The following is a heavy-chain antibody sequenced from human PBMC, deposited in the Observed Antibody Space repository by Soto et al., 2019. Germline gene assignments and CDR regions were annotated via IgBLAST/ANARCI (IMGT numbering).Heavy chain of an antibody. Sequence: GGSLRLSCAASGFIFSSYSMNWVRQAPGKGLEWVSSINGGSAYIFYADSVKGRFTISRDNAENSLYLQMNSLRADDTAVYYCARGAYSSTYSHLDYWGQGILVTVSS. CDR1: GFIFSSYS. CDR3: ARGAYSSTYSHLDY. CDR2: INGGSAYI. V-gene: IGHV3-21*01. J-gene: IGHJ4*02. D-gene: IGHD6-13*01.